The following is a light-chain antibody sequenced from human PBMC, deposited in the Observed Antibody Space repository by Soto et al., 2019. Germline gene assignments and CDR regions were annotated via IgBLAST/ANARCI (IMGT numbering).Light chain of an antibody. CDR1: QSVSSTY. V-gene: IGKV3-20*01. J-gene: IGKJ1*01. Sequence: EIVLTQSPGTLSLSPGERASLSCRASQSVSSTYLAWYQQKPGQAPRLLIYATSTRATGIPDRFSGSGPGTDFTLTISRLEPEDFAVYYCQQYGSSLWTFGQGTKVEIK. CDR3: QQYGSSLWT. CDR2: ATS.